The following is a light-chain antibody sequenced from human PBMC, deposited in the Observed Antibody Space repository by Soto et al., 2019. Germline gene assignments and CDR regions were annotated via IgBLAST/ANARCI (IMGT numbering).Light chain of an antibody. CDR2: DDN. V-gene: IGLV3-21*02. J-gene: IGLJ2*01. CDR1: NIGTKS. Sequence: SYELTQSPSVSVAPGQTARITCEEDNIGTKSVHWYQQKPGQAPVLVVYDDNDRPSGIPERFSGSNSRTTATLAISRVEAGDEADYYCQVWDSTSDLVVFGGGTKLTVL. CDR3: QVWDSTSDLVV.